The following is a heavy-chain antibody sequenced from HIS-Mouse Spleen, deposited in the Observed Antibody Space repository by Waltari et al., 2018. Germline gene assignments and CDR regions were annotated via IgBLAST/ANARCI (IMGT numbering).Heavy chain of an antibody. CDR1: GFPFSWYG. CDR2: ISYDGSNK. V-gene: IGHV3-30*18. J-gene: IGHJ4*02. CDR3: AKDKHHAFDY. Sequence: QVQLVESGGGVVQPGRSLRLSCAAPGFPFSWYGMHWVRQAPGKGLEWVAVISYDGSNKYYADSVKGRFTISRDNSKNTLYLQMNSLRAEDTAVYYCAKDKHHAFDYWGQGTLVTVSS.